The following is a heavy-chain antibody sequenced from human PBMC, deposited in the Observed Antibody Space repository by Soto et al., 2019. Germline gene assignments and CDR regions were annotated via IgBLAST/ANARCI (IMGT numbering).Heavy chain of an antibody. J-gene: IGHJ3*02. CDR1: GFTFSSYG. V-gene: IGHV3-30*18. CDR3: AKGERNAFDI. D-gene: IGHD1-1*01. CDR2: ISYDGSNK. Sequence: GGSLRLSCAASGFTFSSYGMHWVRQAPGKVLEWVAVISYDGSNKYYADSVKGRFTISRDNSKNTLYLQMNSLRAEDTAVYYCAKGERNAFDIWGQGTMVTVSS.